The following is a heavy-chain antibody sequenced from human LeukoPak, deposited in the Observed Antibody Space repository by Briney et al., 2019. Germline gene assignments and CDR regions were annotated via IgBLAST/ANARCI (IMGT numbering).Heavy chain of an antibody. CDR3: ARSLGGSYYFDYYFYGMDV. V-gene: IGHV4-59*01. J-gene: IGHJ6*02. Sequence: SETLSLTCAVSGDSISSYYWSWIRQPPGRGLEWIGYVYYGGNTNYSPSLKSRVTISLDTSKNQFSLRLNSVTAADAAVYYCARSLGGSYYFDYYFYGMDVWGQGTPVTVSS. CDR1: GDSISSYY. D-gene: IGHD1-26*01. CDR2: VYYGGNT.